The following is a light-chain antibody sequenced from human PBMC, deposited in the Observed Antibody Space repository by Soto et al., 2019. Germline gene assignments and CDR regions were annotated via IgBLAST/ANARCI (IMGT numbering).Light chain of an antibody. CDR2: GNN. CDR3: QSFDSSLSTWV. CDR1: SSNFGAGYD. V-gene: IGLV1-40*01. Sequence: QSVLTQPPSVSGAPGQGVTISCTGSSSNFGAGYDVHWYQQLPGTAPKLLIYGNNNRPSGVPDRFSGSKSGTSASLAITGLQAEDEADYYCQSFDSSLSTWVFGGGTKGPS. J-gene: IGLJ3*02.